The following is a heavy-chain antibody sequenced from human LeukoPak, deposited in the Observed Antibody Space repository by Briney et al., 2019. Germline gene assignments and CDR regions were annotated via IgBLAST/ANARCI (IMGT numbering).Heavy chain of an antibody. Sequence: PSETLSLTCAVYGGSFSGYYWSWIRQPPGKGLEWIGEINHSGSTNYNPSLTSRVTISVDTSKNQFSLKLSSVTAADTAVYYCARGRSGWQTNAHAFDIWGQGTMVTVSS. D-gene: IGHD6-19*01. J-gene: IGHJ3*02. CDR2: INHSGST. CDR1: GGSFSGYY. CDR3: ARGRSGWQTNAHAFDI. V-gene: IGHV4-34*01.